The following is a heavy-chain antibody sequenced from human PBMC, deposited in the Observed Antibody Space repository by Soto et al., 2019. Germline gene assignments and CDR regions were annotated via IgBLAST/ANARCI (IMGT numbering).Heavy chain of an antibody. J-gene: IGHJ4*02. Sequence: GSVKVSCKASGYTFTSYAMHWVRQAPGQRLEWMGWINAGNGNTKYSQKFQGRVTITRDTSASTAYMELSSLRSEDTAVYYCASRRMEYQLLSPPNFDYWGQGTLVTVSS. V-gene: IGHV1-3*01. CDR1: GYTFTSYA. CDR2: INAGNGNT. CDR3: ASRRMEYQLLSPPNFDY. D-gene: IGHD2-2*01.